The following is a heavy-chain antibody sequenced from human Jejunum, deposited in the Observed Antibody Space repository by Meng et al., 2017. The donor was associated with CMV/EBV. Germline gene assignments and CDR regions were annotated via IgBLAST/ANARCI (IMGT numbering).Heavy chain of an antibody. J-gene: IGHJ4*02. CDR1: GKAFRSYS. Sequence: CKVSGKAFRSYSIKWVRQAPGQELEWMGWISGYNGNTNYAQRLQGRVTMTTDTSTSTAYMELRSLRSDDMAVYYCARSGINDYGFFDYWGQGTLVTVSS. D-gene: IGHD5-12*01. CDR3: ARSGINDYGFFDY. V-gene: IGHV1-18*03. CDR2: ISGYNGNT.